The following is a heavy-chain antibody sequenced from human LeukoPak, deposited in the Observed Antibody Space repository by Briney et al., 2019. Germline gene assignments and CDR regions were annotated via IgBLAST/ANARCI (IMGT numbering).Heavy chain of an antibody. J-gene: IGHJ3*02. CDR3: AKEDQATTVVTEGCAFDI. CDR2: ISGSGGST. Sequence: PGGSLRLSCAASGFTFSSYAMSWVRQAPGKGLEWVSAISGSGGSTYYADSVKGRFTISRDNSKNTLYLQMNSLRAEDTAVYYCAKEDQATTVVTEGCAFDIWGQGTMVTVSS. V-gene: IGHV3-23*01. D-gene: IGHD4-17*01. CDR1: GFTFSSYA.